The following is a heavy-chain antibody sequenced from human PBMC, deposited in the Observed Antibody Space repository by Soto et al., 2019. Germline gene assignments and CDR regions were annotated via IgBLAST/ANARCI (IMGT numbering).Heavy chain of an antibody. V-gene: IGHV3-30-3*01. Sequence: GGSLRLSCAASGFTFSSYAMHWVRQAPGKGLEWVAVISYDGSNKYYADSVKGRFTISRDNSKNTLYLQMNSLRAEDTAVYYCARHTEGYFDYWGQGTLVTVS. CDR2: ISYDGSNK. J-gene: IGHJ4*02. CDR1: GFTFSSYA. CDR3: ARHTEGYFDY.